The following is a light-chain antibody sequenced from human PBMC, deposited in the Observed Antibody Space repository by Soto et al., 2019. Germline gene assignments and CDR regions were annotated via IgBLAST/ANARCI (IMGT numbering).Light chain of an antibody. CDR3: QQYSDSPLT. J-gene: IGKJ4*01. CDR1: QTVRTNY. V-gene: IGKV3-20*01. CDR2: GAS. Sequence: EIVLTQSPGTLSLSPGERATLSCRASQTVRTNYLAWFQHKPGQAPRLLIYGASSRATGIPDWFSGSGSGKDFTLTINRLEPEDFAVYFCQQYSDSPLTFGGGTKVEIK.